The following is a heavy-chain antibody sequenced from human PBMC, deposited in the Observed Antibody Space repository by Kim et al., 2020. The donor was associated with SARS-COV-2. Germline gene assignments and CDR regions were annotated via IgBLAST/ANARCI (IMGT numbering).Heavy chain of an antibody. D-gene: IGHD2-15*01. Sequence: GGSLRLSCAASGFTFSSYGMHWVRQAPGKGLEWVAVIWYDGSNKYYADSVKGRFTISRDNSKNTLYLQMNSLRAEDTAVYYCARSYTFYCSGGSCSLYGDAARNHYFDYWGQGTLVTVSS. V-gene: IGHV3-33*01. CDR2: IWYDGSNK. CDR1: GFTFSSYG. J-gene: IGHJ4*02. CDR3: ARSYTFYCSGGSCSLYGDAARNHYFDY.